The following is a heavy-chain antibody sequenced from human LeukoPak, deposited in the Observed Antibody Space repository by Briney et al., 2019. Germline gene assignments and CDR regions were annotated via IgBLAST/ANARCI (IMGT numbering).Heavy chain of an antibody. CDR1: GFTFSSYA. J-gene: IGHJ4*02. V-gene: IGHV3-23*01. CDR2: ISASGGST. CDR3: ARRGAAGTYYFDY. Sequence: QPGGSLILSCAASGFTFSSYAMSWVRQAPGKGLEWVSSISASGGSTYYADSVKGRFTISRDNSKNTLYLQMNSLRAEDTAVYYCARRGAAGTYYFDYWGQGTLVTVSS. D-gene: IGHD6-13*01.